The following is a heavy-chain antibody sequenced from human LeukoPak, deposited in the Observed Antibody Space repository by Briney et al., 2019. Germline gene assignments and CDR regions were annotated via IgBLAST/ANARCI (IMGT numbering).Heavy chain of an antibody. Sequence: VASVKVSCKASGGTFNNYAINWVRQAPGQGLEWMGRFIPMFGIPNYAQKFQGRVTMTADKITSVAYMELSSLRSEDTAIYYCASPYYYDSSGQTANSFDIWGQGTMVTVSP. V-gene: IGHV1-69*04. D-gene: IGHD3-22*01. CDR2: FIPMFGIP. CDR1: GGTFNNYA. CDR3: ASPYYYDSSGQTANSFDI. J-gene: IGHJ3*02.